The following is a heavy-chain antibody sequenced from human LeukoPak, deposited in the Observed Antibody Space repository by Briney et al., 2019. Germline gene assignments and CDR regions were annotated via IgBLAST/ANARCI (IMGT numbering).Heavy chain of an antibody. V-gene: IGHV3-23*01. CDR3: ARDRSGWYDFDY. CDR1: GFIFSNYG. D-gene: IGHD6-19*01. J-gene: IGHJ4*02. CDR2: ISASGSAT. Sequence: GGSLRLSCAASGFIFSNYGMNWVRQAPGKGLEWVAAISASGSATSYADSVRGRFTISRDNSKNTLYLQMNSLRAEDTAVYYCARDRSGWYDFDYWGQGTLVTVSS.